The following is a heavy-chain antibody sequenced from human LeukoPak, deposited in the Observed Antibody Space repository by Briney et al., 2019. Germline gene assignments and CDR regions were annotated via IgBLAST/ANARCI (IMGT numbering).Heavy chain of an antibody. Sequence: GGSLRLSCAASGFTFSSNYMSWVRQAPGKGLEWVSVIYSGGSTYYADSVKGRFTISRDNSKNTLYLQMNSLRSEDTAVYYCASPRGYYDSSGVFDYWGQGTLVTVSS. CDR3: ASPRGYYDSSGVFDY. J-gene: IGHJ4*02. CDR1: GFTFSSNY. CDR2: IYSGGST. D-gene: IGHD3-22*01. V-gene: IGHV3-53*05.